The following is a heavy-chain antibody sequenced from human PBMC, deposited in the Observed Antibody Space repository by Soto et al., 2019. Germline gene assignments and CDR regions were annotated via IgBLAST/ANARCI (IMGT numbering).Heavy chain of an antibody. Sequence: QVQLVQSGAEVKKPGASVKVSCKASGITFSTYAIHWVRQAPGQSLEWMGWINTGSGNTRYSQNFQGRVTLTRDTTASTAYMDLSSLGLEDTPIYNCARAISGCVTWGKGTLATSPS. CDR2: INTGSGNT. J-gene: IGHJ5*02. CDR1: GITFSTYA. D-gene: IGHD5-12*01. CDR3: ARAISGCVT. V-gene: IGHV1-3*04.